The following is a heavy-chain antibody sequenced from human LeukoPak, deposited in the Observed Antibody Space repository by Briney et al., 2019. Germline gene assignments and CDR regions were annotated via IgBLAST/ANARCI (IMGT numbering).Heavy chain of an antibody. D-gene: IGHD5-18*01. J-gene: IGHJ5*02. CDR3: VTLDTTMFSFFDP. CDR2: MYYSVTT. Sequence: SETLSLTCTVSGGSISSYYWGWIRQPPGKGLEWIGSMYYSVTTYYNPSLQSRVTISGDTSKNQFSLRLTSVTAADTAVYYCVTLDTTMFSFFDPWGQGTLVTVSS. V-gene: IGHV4-59*05. CDR1: GGSISSYY.